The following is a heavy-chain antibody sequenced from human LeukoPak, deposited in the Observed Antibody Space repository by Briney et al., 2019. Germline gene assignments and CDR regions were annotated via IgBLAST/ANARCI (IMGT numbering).Heavy chain of an antibody. CDR2: IDWDDDK. V-gene: IGHV2-70*01. CDR1: GFSLSTSGMC. J-gene: IGHJ3*02. CDR3: ARTRTKYDNSGYYDAFDI. D-gene: IGHD3-22*01. Sequence: ESGPTLVNPTQTLTLTCTFSGFSLSTSGMCVSWIRQPPGKALEWLALIDWDDDKYYNTSLKTRLTISKDTSKNQVVLTMTSMDPVDTATYYCARTRTKYDNSGYYDAFDIWGQGTMVTVSS.